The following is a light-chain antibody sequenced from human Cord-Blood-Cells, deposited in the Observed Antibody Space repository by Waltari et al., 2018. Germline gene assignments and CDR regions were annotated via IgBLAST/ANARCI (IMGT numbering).Light chain of an antibody. CDR2: GKN. CDR1: SLRSYY. V-gene: IGLV3-19*01. CDR3: NSRDSSGNHLV. J-gene: IGLJ2*01. Sequence: SSELTQDPAVSVALGQTVRITCKGDSLRSYYASRYQQKPGQAPVLVIYGKNNRPSGIPDRFSGSSSGNTASLTITGAQAEDEADYYCNSRDSSGNHLVFGGGTKLTVL.